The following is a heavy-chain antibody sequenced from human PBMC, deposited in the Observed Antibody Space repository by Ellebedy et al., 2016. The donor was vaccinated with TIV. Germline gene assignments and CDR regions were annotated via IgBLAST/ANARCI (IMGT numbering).Heavy chain of an antibody. D-gene: IGHD4-17*01. Sequence: GESLKISCVASGFSFRSYWMSWVRQVPGKGLEWVANIYQDGGVQYYVDSVKGRFTISRDTADNSLFLQMNSLRAEDTAVYYCARRGSYGDYAVQINSWFDTWGRGTLVAVSS. J-gene: IGHJ5*02. CDR1: GFSFRSYW. CDR3: ARRGSYGDYAVQINSWFDT. CDR2: IYQDGGVQ. V-gene: IGHV3-7*01.